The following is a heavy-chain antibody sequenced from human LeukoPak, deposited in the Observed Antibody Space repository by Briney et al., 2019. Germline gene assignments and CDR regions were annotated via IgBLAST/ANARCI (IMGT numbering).Heavy chain of an antibody. J-gene: IGHJ4*02. V-gene: IGHV3-21*01. CDR2: ISSGSSYI. Sequence: GGSLRLSCVASGFTFRTYSMNWVRQAPGKGLEWVSAISSGSSYIYYADSVKGRFTISRDNAKNSLYLQMNSLRAEDTAVYYCASGSGYCSGGSCSDYWGQGTLVTVSS. D-gene: IGHD2-15*01. CDR1: GFTFRTYS. CDR3: ASGSGYCSGGSCSDY.